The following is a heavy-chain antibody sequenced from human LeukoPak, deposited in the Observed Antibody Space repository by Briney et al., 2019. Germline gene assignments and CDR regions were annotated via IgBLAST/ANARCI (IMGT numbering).Heavy chain of an antibody. CDR1: GYSFTSYW. CDR2: IYPGDSDT. V-gene: IGHV5-51*01. D-gene: IGHD5/OR15-5a*01. J-gene: IGHJ4*02. CDR3: ARSPSLGSKDGRGSTRHAWLPFDY. Sequence: GESLKISCKGSGYSFTSYWIGWVRQLPGKGLEWMGIIYPGDSDTKYSPSFQGQVTISADKSISTAYLQWSSLKASDTAMYYCARSPSLGSKDGRGSTRHAWLPFDYWGQGTLVTVSS.